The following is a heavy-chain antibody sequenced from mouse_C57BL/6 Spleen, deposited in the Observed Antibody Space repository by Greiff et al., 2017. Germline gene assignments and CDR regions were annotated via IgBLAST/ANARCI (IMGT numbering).Heavy chain of an antibody. D-gene: IGHD3-2*01. V-gene: IGHV1-55*01. J-gene: IGHJ4*01. Sequence: QVQLQQPGAELVKPGASVTMSCKASGYTFTSYWITWVKQRPGQGLEWIGDIYPGSGSTNYNEKFKSKATLTVTSSSRTAYMQLSRLTSEGCEVYYCARSGTARGTNAMDYWGQGTSVTVSS. CDR1: GYTFTSYW. CDR2: IYPGSGST. CDR3: ARSGTARGTNAMDY.